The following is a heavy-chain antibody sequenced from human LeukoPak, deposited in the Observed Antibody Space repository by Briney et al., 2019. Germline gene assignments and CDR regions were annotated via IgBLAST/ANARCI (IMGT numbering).Heavy chain of an antibody. CDR3: ARDGSNWSNDYYHGVDV. CDR1: GDSVTTYY. CDR2: VYYSGSA. J-gene: IGHJ6*02. Sequence: KTSETLSLTCTVSGDSVTTYYWSWIRQPPGEGLEWLGYVYYSGSATYNPSLKSRVAISVDTSKNQFSLRLSSVTAADTAVYYCARDGSNWSNDYYHGVDVWGQGTTVTVSS. D-gene: IGHD4-11*01. V-gene: IGHV4-59*02.